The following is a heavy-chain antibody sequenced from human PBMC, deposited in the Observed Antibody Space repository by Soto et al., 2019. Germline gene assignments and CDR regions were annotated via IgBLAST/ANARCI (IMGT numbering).Heavy chain of an antibody. CDR3: ARVGISSSDAFDI. CDR2: IYYSGNS. CDR1: GGSISNGGYY. J-gene: IGHJ3*02. V-gene: IGHV4-31*03. Sequence: QVQLQESGPGLVKPSQTLSLTCTVSGGSISNGGYYWSWIRQHPGKGLEWIGYIYYSGNSYYNPSLKSRLAISVDTSKNQFSLELTSVTAADTALYYCARVGISSSDAFDIWGQGTKVTVSS. D-gene: IGHD6-6*01.